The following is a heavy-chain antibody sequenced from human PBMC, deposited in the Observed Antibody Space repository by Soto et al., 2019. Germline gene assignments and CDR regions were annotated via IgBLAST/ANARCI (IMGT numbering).Heavy chain of an antibody. J-gene: IGHJ4*02. CDR2: ISYDGSNK. CDR3: AKGDDILTGLSPGLLLSGFDY. Sequence: QVQLVESGGGVVQPGRSLRLSCAASGFTFSSYGMHWVRQAPGKGLEWVAVISYDGSNKYYADSVKGRFTISRDNSKNTLYLQMNSLRAEDTAVYYCAKGDDILTGLSPGLLLSGFDYWGQGTLVTVSS. V-gene: IGHV3-30*18. D-gene: IGHD3-9*01. CDR1: GFTFSSYG.